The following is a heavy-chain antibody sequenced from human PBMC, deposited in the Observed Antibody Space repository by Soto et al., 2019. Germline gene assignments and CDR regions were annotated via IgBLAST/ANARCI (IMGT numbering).Heavy chain of an antibody. CDR1: GFTFSSYA. Sequence: EVQLLESGGGLVQPGGSLRLSCAASGFTFSSYAMTWVRQAPGKGLEWVSTLSDNGGHTYYADSVKGRFTVSRDNPKKTLYLQMHSLRAEDTPVYFCAKDSQSVSVSAARVYGMDVGGQGTTVTVS. CDR3: AKDSQSVSVSAARVYGMDV. CDR2: LSDNGGHT. V-gene: IGHV3-23*01. D-gene: IGHD2-2*01. J-gene: IGHJ6*02.